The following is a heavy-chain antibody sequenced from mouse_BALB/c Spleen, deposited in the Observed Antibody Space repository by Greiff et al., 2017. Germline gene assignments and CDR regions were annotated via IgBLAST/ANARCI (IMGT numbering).Heavy chain of an antibody. V-gene: IGHV5-17*02. Sequence: EVQVVESGGGLVQPGGSRKLSCAASGFTFSSFGMHWVRQAPEKGLEWVAYISSGSSTIYYADTVKGRFTISRDNPKNTLFLQMTSLRSEDTAMYYCARSDYGSSPAWFAYWGQGTLVTVSA. CDR3: ARSDYGSSPAWFAY. J-gene: IGHJ3*01. D-gene: IGHD1-1*01. CDR2: ISSGSSTI. CDR1: GFTFSSFG.